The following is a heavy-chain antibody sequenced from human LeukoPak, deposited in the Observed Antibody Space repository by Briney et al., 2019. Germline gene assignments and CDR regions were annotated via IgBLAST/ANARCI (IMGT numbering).Heavy chain of an antibody. Sequence: SGTPSPTRTVSWGSLSSSSYYSGWVRPPPRKGLGGIGSIYYSGSTYYNPSLKSRVTISVDTSKNQFSLKLSSVTAADTAVYYCAAGDDYYYYYMDVWGKGTTVTVSS. CDR2: IYYSGST. CDR1: WGSLSSSSYY. V-gene: IGHV4-39*05. D-gene: IGHD7-27*01. J-gene: IGHJ6*03. CDR3: AAGDDYYYYYMDV.